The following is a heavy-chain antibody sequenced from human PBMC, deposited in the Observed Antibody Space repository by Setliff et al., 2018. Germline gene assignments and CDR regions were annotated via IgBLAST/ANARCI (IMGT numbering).Heavy chain of an antibody. CDR3: ARGTDYHGSGSYWAKDV. V-gene: IGHV1-2*02. D-gene: IGHD3-10*01. CDR1: GYTFTGYY. Sequence: ASVKVSCKASGYTFTGYYMHWVRQAPGQGLEWMGWINPNTGGTNYARKFQGRVTMTRDTSITTVYMDLSRLISDDTAVYYCARGTDYHGSGSYWAKDVWGEGTTVTVSS. CDR2: INPNTGGT. J-gene: IGHJ6*04.